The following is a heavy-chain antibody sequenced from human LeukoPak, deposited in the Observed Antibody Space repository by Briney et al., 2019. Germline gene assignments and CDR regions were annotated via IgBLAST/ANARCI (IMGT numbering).Heavy chain of an antibody. J-gene: IGHJ4*02. V-gene: IGHV3-23*01. CDR2: ISGSGGST. D-gene: IGHD3-22*01. CDR1: GFTFSSYA. CDR3: AKGGSSGYYRDFDY. Sequence: GGSLRLSCAASGFTFSSYAMSWVRQAPGEGLEWVSAISGSGGSTYYADSVKGRFTISRDNSKNTLYLQMNSLRAEDTAVYYCAKGGSSGYYRDFDYWGQGTLVTVSS.